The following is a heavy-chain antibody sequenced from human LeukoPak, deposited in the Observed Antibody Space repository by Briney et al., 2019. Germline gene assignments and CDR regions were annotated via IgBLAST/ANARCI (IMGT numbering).Heavy chain of an antibody. CDR2: IRSKAYGGTT. J-gene: IGHJ4*02. CDR1: GFTFGDYA. CDR3: TRGSIVVVVAATLGEIDY. Sequence: GGSLRLSCTASGFTFGDYAMSWVRQAPGKGLEWVGFIRSKAYGGTTEYAASVKGRFTISRDDSKSIAYLQMNSLKTEDTAVYYCTRGSIVVVVAATLGEIDYWGQGTPVTVSS. D-gene: IGHD2-15*01. V-gene: IGHV3-49*04.